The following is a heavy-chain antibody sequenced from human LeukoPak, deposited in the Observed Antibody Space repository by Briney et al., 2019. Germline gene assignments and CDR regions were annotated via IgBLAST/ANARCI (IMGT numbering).Heavy chain of an antibody. D-gene: IGHD3-10*01. CDR3: ARDDSGSGSFDY. Sequence: ASLKVSCKASGYTFTSYYMHWVRQAPGQGLAWMGIINPSGGSTSYAQKFQGRVTMTRDTSTSTVYMELSSLRSEDTAVYYCARDDSGSGSFDYWGQGTLVTVSS. J-gene: IGHJ4*02. V-gene: IGHV1-46*01. CDR2: INPSGGST. CDR1: GYTFTSYY.